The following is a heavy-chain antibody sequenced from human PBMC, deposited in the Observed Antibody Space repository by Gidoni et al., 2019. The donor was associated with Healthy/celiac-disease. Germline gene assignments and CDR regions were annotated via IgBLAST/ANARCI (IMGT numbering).Heavy chain of an antibody. CDR3: ARGLGYCSSTSCSAVWFDP. CDR2: INHSGST. J-gene: IGHJ5*02. CDR1: GASFRCNY. D-gene: IGHD2-2*01. V-gene: IGHV4-34*01. Sequence: QALLQQWGAGLLTPSETLSLTCAAHGASFRCNYWSWIRQPPGKGLEWIGEINHSGSTNYHPSLKSRVTISVDTSKNQFSLKLSSVTAADTAVYYCARGLGYCSSTSCSAVWFDPWGQGTLVTVSS.